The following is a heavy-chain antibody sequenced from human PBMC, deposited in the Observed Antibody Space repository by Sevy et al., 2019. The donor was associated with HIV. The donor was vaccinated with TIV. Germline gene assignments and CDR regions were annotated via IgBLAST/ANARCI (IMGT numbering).Heavy chain of an antibody. Sequence: GGYLRLSCAASGFTFSDYAMTWVRQAPGKGLDWVSGISGSGDSTFYADAVKGRFIISRDNSKNTLSLQMNSLRAEDTAIYYCAKDVDGWFDPWGQGTLVTVSS. J-gene: IGHJ5*02. CDR2: ISGSGDST. CDR3: AKDVDGWFDP. CDR1: GFTFSDYA. V-gene: IGHV3-23*01.